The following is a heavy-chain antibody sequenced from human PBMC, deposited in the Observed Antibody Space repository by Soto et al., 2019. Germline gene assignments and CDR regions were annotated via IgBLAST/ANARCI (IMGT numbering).Heavy chain of an antibody. J-gene: IGHJ4*02. V-gene: IGHV3-23*01. CDR3: AKVPDPEPAGPFDY. CDR1: VFTFSTYS. D-gene: IGHD2-2*01. Sequence: PGGSVVLACAACVFTFSTYSISWVLQAPGKWLEWVSVISGSGGTTYYSDSVKGRFTISRDNSKNTLYLQMNSLRAEGTAVYYCAKVPDPEPAGPFDYWGTGTMLTVSS. CDR2: ISGSGGTT.